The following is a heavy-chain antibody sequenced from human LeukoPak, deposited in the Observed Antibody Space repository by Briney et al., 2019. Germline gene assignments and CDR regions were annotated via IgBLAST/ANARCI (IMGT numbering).Heavy chain of an antibody. CDR3: ARDFGYCSGGSCYWGYYFDY. V-gene: IGHV1-2*04. Sequence: GASVKVSCKASGYTFTGYYMHWVRQAPGQGLEWMGWINPNSGGTNYAQKFQGWVTMTRDTSISTAYMELSRLRSDDTAVYYCARDFGYCSGGSCYWGYYFDYGAREPLAPVPS. J-gene: IGHJ4*02. CDR2: INPNSGGT. D-gene: IGHD2-15*01. CDR1: GYTFTGYY.